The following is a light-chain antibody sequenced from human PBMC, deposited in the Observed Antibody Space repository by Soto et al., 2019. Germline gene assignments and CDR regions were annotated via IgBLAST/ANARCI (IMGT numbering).Light chain of an antibody. J-gene: IGKJ1*01. CDR1: QSLLDSDDGKTY. V-gene: IGKV2-40*01. CDR2: TLS. Sequence: DIVMTQTPLSLPVAPGEPASISCRSSQSLLDSDDGKTYLDWYLQKPGQSPQLLIYTLSYRASGVSDRFSGSESRTTFTLKLIREDAEDCRVYYCMQRIEPPWTFGQGTRVELQ. CDR3: MQRIEPPWT.